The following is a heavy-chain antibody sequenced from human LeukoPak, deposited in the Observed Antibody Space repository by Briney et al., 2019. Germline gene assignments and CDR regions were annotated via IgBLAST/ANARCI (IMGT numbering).Heavy chain of an antibody. CDR3: AHRRGSSGWSQGYFDY. J-gene: IGHJ4*02. CDR1: GFSLSTSGVG. Sequence: SGPTLVNPTQTLTLTCTFSGFSLSTSGVGVGWIRQPPGKALECLALIYWDDDKRYSTSLKSRLTITKDTFKNQVVLTMTNMDPGDTATYYCAHRRGSSGWSQGYFDYWGQGTLVTVSS. V-gene: IGHV2-5*02. D-gene: IGHD6-19*01. CDR2: IYWDDDK.